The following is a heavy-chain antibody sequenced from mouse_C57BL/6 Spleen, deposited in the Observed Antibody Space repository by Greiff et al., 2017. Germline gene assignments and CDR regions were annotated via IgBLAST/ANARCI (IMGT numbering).Heavy chain of an antibody. Sequence: VQRVESGAELVRPGTSVKMSCKASGYTFTNYWIGWAKQRPGHGLEWIGDIYPGGGYTNYNEKFKGKATLTADKASSTAYMQFSSLTSEDSAIYYCARSGDYVAMDYWGQGTSVTVSS. V-gene: IGHV1-63*01. D-gene: IGHD2-4*01. J-gene: IGHJ4*01. CDR2: IYPGGGYT. CDR3: ARSGDYVAMDY. CDR1: GYTFTNYW.